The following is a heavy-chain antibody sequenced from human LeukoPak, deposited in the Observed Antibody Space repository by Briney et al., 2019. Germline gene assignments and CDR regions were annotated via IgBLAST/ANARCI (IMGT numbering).Heavy chain of an antibody. J-gene: IGHJ4*02. D-gene: IGHD4-11*01. Sequence: SGGSLRLSCAVSGLTFSNFKMNWVRQAPGKGLEWVSYISDSGRTTFYADSVKGRFTISRDNAKNSLYLQMNSLRAEDTAVYYCARDAGYSNYVDYWGQGTLVTVSS. CDR2: ISDSGRTT. CDR3: ARDAGYSNYVDY. V-gene: IGHV3-48*03. CDR1: GLTFSNFK.